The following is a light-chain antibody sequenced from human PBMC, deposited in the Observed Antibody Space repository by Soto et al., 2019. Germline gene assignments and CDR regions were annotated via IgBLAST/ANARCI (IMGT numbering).Light chain of an antibody. CDR1: QSVSSNS. CDR2: GAS. CDR3: QQYGSSPRT. V-gene: IGKV3-20*01. J-gene: IGKJ1*01. Sequence: EIVLTQSPGTLSLSPGERATLSCMASQSVSSNSLAWYQQRPGQAPRLLIYGASSRATGIPDRFSGSGSGTDFTLTISRMEPEDFAVYYCQQYGSSPRTFGQGTKVEIK.